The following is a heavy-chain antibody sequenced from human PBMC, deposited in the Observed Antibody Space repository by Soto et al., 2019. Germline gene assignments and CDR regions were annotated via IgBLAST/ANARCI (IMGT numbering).Heavy chain of an antibody. CDR2: IYYSGST. Sequence: PSETLSLTCTVSGGSISSYYRSWIRQPPGKGLEWIGYIYYSGSTNYNPSLKSRVAISVDTSKNQFSLKLSSVTAADTAVYYCAGEMARRDSSGWYYLLGPGNNWFDPWGQGTLVTVSS. CDR3: AGEMARRDSSGWYYLLGPGNNWFDP. V-gene: IGHV4-59*01. D-gene: IGHD6-19*01. CDR1: GGSISSYY. J-gene: IGHJ5*02.